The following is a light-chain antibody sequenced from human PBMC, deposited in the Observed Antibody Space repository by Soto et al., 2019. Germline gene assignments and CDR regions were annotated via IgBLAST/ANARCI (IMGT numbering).Light chain of an antibody. J-gene: IGKJ4*01. CDR2: DAS. V-gene: IGKV1-33*01. CDR3: QQYDNRLT. CDR1: QAISNY. Sequence: DIPMTQSPSSLSASVGDRVTITCQASQAISNYLNWYQQKPGKAPKLLIYDASNLETGVPSRFSGSGSGTDFTFTISSLQAEDIATYYCQQYDNRLTFGGGTKVEIK.